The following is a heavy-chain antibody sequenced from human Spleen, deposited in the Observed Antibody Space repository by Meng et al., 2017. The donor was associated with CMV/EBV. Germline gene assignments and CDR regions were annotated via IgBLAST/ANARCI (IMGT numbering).Heavy chain of an antibody. V-gene: IGHV3-7*03. CDR1: GFTFSSHW. CDR2: MNQDGSQK. CDR3: TRDDKDYAMDV. Sequence: GGSLRLSCAASGFTFSSHWMTWVRQAPGKGLEWVANMNQDGSQKNYVDSVKGRFTISRDNAKNSLYLQMNSLRAEDTALYYCTRDDKDYAMDVWGQGTTVTVSS. J-gene: IGHJ6*02.